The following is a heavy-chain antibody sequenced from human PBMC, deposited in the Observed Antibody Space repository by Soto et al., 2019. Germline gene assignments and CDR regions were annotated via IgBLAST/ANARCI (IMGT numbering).Heavy chain of an antibody. Sequence: PGGSLRLSCAASGFTVSSNYMSWIRQAPGKGLEWVSYISSSGSTIYYADSVKGRFTISRDNAKNSLYLQMNSLRAEDAAVYYCARDGENGSGSYYNGPGAFDIWGQGTMVTVSS. CDR3: ARDGENGSGSYYNGPGAFDI. CDR1: GFTVSSNY. J-gene: IGHJ3*02. V-gene: IGHV3-11*01. D-gene: IGHD3-10*01. CDR2: ISSSGSTI.